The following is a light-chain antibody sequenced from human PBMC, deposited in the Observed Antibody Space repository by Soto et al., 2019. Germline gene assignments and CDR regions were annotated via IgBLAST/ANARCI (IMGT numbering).Light chain of an antibody. CDR1: QSISSY. J-gene: IGKJ4*01. CDR2: RAS. V-gene: IGKV1-39*01. CDR3: QHSNTYPVA. Sequence: DIKMTQFPSSLSASVGDRSTFLCRASQSISSYLDWYQQKPGKAPNLLIYRASNLKSGVPSRFSGGGSGTDFTLTISSLQPEDFGTYYCQHSNTYPVAFGGGTKVDI.